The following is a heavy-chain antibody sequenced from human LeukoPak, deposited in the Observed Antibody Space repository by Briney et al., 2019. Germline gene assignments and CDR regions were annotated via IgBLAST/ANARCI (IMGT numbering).Heavy chain of an antibody. CDR2: ISSSSSTI. CDR3: ARGGRGRPAFYYMDV. J-gene: IGHJ6*03. V-gene: IGHV3-48*01. CDR1: GFTFSSYS. D-gene: IGHD3-10*01. Sequence: GGSLRLSCAASGFTFSSYSMNWVRQAPGKGLEWVSYISSSSSTIYYADSVKGRFTIPRDNAKNSLYLQMNSLRAEDTAVYYCARGGRGRPAFYYMDVWGKGTTVTISS.